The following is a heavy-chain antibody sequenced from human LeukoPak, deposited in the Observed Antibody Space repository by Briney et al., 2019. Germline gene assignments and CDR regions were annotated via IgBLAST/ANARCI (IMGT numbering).Heavy chain of an antibody. V-gene: IGHV1-24*01. J-gene: IGHJ4*02. Sequence: ASVKVSCKVSGYTLTEVSIHWVRQAPGKGLGWMGGFDPADGEAIYAQKFQGRVTLTEDTATDTAYMELSSLRSEDTAVYYCATDRYQPLSVFDYWGQGTLVTVSS. CDR3: ATDRYQPLSVFDY. D-gene: IGHD2-2*01. CDR1: GYTLTEVS. CDR2: FDPADGEA.